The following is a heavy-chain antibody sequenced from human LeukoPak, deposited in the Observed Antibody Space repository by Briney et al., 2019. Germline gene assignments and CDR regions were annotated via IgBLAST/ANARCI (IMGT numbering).Heavy chain of an antibody. CDR3: ARGQKPNYDFDP. V-gene: IGHV4-34*01. CDR2: INHSGST. Sequence: PSETLSLTCAVYGGSFSGYYWSWTRQPPGKGLEWIGEINHSGSTNYNPSLKSRVTISVDTSKNQFSLKLSSVTAADTAVYYCARGQKPNYDFDPWGQGTLVTVSS. D-gene: IGHD3-3*01. CDR1: GGSFSGYY. J-gene: IGHJ5*02.